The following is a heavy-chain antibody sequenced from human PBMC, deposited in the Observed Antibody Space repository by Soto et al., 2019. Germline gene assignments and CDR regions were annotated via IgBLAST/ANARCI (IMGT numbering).Heavy chain of an antibody. Sequence: QAQLEQSGTEMRKPGASVKVSCKASGYPFGNFGLTWVRQAPGQGLEWLGWISIYNGDTNYAQEVQGRITMTTDTYASTAYMELTSLRSEDTAVYYCAREREYCSVTRCYAPGLDVWGQGTTVIVSS. J-gene: IGHJ6*02. CDR1: GYPFGNFG. D-gene: IGHD2-15*01. CDR2: ISIYNGDT. CDR3: AREREYCSVTRCYAPGLDV. V-gene: IGHV1-18*01.